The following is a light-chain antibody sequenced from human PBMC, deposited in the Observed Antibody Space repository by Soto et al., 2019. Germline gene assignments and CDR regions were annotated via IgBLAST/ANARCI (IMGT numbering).Light chain of an antibody. Sequence: DIQMTQSPSTLSASVGDRVTLTCRASQSISSWLAWYQQKPGKAPDLLIYDASSLESGVPSRFSGSGSGTEFTLTINSLQPDDFATYYCQQYKSYWTFGQGTKVDIK. CDR1: QSISSW. CDR3: QQYKSYWT. CDR2: DAS. J-gene: IGKJ1*01. V-gene: IGKV1-5*01.